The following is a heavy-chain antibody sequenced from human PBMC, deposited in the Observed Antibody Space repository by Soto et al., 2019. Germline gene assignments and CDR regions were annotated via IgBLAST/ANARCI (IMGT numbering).Heavy chain of an antibody. V-gene: IGHV3-30*18. CDR3: AKDPYSNYPY. D-gene: IGHD4-4*01. CDR2: ISYDGSNK. J-gene: IGHJ4*02. CDR1: GFTFSSYG. Sequence: GGSLRLSCAASGFTFSSYGMHWFRQAPGKGLEWVAVISYDGSNKYYADSVKGRFTISRDNSKNTLYLQMNSLRAEDTAVYYCAKDPYSNYPYWGQGTLVTVSS.